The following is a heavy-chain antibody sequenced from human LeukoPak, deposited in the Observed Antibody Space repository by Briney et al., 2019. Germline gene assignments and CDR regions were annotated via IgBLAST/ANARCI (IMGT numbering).Heavy chain of an antibody. V-gene: IGHV3-23*01. J-gene: IGHJ4*02. CDR3: AKVFEDIVVVVAAIFDY. CDR2: ISGGGAST. D-gene: IGHD2-15*01. Sequence: GGSLRLSCAASGFTFSSYAMSWVRQAPGKGLEWVTAISGGGASTYYADSVKGPFTISRDNSKNTLYLQMNSLRAEDTAVYYCAKVFEDIVVVVAAIFDYWGQGTLVTVSS. CDR1: GFTFSSYA.